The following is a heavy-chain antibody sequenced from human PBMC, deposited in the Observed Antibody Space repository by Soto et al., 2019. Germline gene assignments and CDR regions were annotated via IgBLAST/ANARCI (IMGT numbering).Heavy chain of an antibody. CDR1: GYSFTNYW. CDR2: ITPRDSNT. V-gene: IGHV5-51*01. D-gene: IGHD2-15*01. CDR3: ARMADCSGEGCLGREWFDP. Sequence: GESLKISCKSSGYSFTNYWIGWVRQMPGKGLEWMGVITPRDSNTRYSPSFQGQVIISADKSISTAYLQWSSLEVSDTAMYYCARMADCSGEGCLGREWFDPWGPGTLVTVSS. J-gene: IGHJ5*02.